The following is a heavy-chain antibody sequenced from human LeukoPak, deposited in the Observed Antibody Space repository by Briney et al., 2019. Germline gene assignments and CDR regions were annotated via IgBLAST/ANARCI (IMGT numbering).Heavy chain of an antibody. J-gene: IGHJ4*02. Sequence: GGSLRLSCAAYGFTFSIYAMHWVRQAPGKGLEWVAVISYDGSNKYYADSVKGRFTISRDNSKNTLYLQMNSLRAEDTAVYYCARMNKEEYYFDYWGQGTLVTVSS. V-gene: IGHV3-30-3*01. D-gene: IGHD2/OR15-2a*01. CDR1: GFTFSIYA. CDR3: ARMNKEEYYFDY. CDR2: ISYDGSNK.